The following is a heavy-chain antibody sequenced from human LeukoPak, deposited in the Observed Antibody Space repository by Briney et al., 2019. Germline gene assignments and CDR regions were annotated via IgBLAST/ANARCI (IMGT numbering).Heavy chain of an antibody. D-gene: IGHD3-22*01. CDR2: IYYSGST. J-gene: IGHJ4*02. Sequence: SQTLSLTCTVSGGSISSGGYYWSWIRQHPGKGLEWIGYIYYSGSTYYNPFLKSRVTISVDTSKNQFSLKLSSVTAADTAVYYCARHTYYYDSSGYSQTYYFDYWGQGTLVTVSS. CDR3: ARHTYYYDSSGYSQTYYFDY. V-gene: IGHV4-31*03. CDR1: GGSISSGGYY.